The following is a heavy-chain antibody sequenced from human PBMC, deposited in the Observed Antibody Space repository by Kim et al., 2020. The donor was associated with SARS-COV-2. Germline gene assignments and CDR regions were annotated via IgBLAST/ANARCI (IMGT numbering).Heavy chain of an antibody. CDR2: ITKSSTTI. CDR3: ARDRMGGALDF. D-gene: IGHD1-26*01. V-gene: IGHV3-48*02. Sequence: GGSLRLSCATSGFTFSAYDMNWVRRAPGKGLEWLSFITKSSTTIYYANSVKGRFTISRDNAKNTLYLQMNSLRDEDTALYYCARDRMGGALDFRGQGSM. J-gene: IGHJ3*01. CDR1: GFTFSAYD.